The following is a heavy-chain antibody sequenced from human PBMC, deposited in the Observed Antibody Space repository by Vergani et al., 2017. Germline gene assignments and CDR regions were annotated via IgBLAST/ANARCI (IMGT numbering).Heavy chain of an antibody. J-gene: IGHJ6*02. CDR1: GGSISSGSYY. D-gene: IGHD2-15*01. V-gene: IGHV4-61*02. Sequence: QVQLQESGPGLVKPSQTLSLTCTVSGGSISSGSYYWSWIRQPAGKGLEWIGRIYTSGSTNYNPSLKSRVTISVDTSKNQFSRKLSAVTAADTAVYYCARDRVAAPDYYYYGMDVWGQGTTVTVSS. CDR2: IYTSGST. CDR3: ARDRVAAPDYYYYGMDV.